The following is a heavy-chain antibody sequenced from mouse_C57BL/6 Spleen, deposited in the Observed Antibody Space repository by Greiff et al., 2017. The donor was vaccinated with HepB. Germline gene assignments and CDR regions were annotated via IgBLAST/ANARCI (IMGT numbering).Heavy chain of an antibody. J-gene: IGHJ4*01. D-gene: IGHD2-4*01. CDR1: GFTFTDYY. CDR2: IRNKANGYTT. CDR3: ARPYYDYDEDAMDY. Sequence: DVKLVESGGGLVQPGGSLSLSCAASGFTFTDYYMSWVRQPPGKALEWLGFIRNKANGYTTEYSASVKGRFTISRDNSQSILYLQMNALRAEDSATYYCARPYYDYDEDAMDYWGQGTSVTVSS. V-gene: IGHV7-3*01.